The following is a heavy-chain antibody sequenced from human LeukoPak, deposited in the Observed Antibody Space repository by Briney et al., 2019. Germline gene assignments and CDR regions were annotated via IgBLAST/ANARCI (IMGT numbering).Heavy chain of an antibody. D-gene: IGHD6-19*01. J-gene: IGHJ4*02. CDR2: IYGSGST. CDR1: GDSLSSHY. CDR3: AKLDSLRGGWLTPFDC. V-gene: IGHV4-59*08. Sequence: PSETLSLTCTVSGDSLSSHYWSWIRQPPGKGLEWIGYIYGSGSTHYDPSLRSRVTISEDTSKNQFSLKLTSVTAADTAIYYCAKLDSLRGGWLTPFDCWGQGVLVTVSS.